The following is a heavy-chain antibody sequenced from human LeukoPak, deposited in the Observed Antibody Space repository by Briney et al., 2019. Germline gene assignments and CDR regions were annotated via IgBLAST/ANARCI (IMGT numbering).Heavy chain of an antibody. D-gene: IGHD1-20*01. CDR1: GFSLTTRPLG. V-gene: IGHV2-5*02. Sequence: GSGPTLVKPTQTLTLTCSLSGFSLTTRPLGVGWIRQPPGKALEWLAVIYWDNDKRYNPSLKTRLTFTTATSKNQVVLIMTNMDPVDTATYYCAHRRSGYDWNHGDFDYWGLGTLVTVSS. CDR3: AHRRSGYDWNHGDFDY. J-gene: IGHJ4*02. CDR2: IYWDNDK.